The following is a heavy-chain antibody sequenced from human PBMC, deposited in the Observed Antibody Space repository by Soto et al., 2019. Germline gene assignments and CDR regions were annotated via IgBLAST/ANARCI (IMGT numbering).Heavy chain of an antibody. J-gene: IGHJ4*02. CDR1: GGTFSSYS. Sequence: QVQLVQSGAEVKKPGSSVKVSCKASGGTFSSYSISWVRQAPGQGLEWMGGIIPIFGTANYAQKFQGRVTITADESTRIVYMELSSVGSEDTAVYYCARETGGDCSGGSCLFDYWGQGTLVTVSS. V-gene: IGHV1-69*01. D-gene: IGHD2-15*01. CDR2: IIPIFGTA. CDR3: ARETGGDCSGGSCLFDY.